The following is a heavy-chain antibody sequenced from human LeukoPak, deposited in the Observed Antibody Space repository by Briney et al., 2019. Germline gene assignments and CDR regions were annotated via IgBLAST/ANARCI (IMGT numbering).Heavy chain of an antibody. CDR1: GYSFFSNYW. D-gene: IGHD5-24*01. CDR2: LYPGDSDS. J-gene: IGHJ4*02. V-gene: IGHV5-51*01. Sequence: GESLKISCKAYGYSFFSNYWIAWVRQMPGKGLEWMGILYPGDSDSRYSPSFQGQVTISADRSISTAYQHWSSLKVSDTAMYYCARASRDGYNQNFDYWGQGTLVTVSS. CDR3: ARASRDGYNQNFDY.